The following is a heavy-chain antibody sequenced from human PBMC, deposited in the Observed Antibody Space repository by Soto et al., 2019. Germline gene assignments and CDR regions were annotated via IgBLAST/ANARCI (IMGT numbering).Heavy chain of an antibody. J-gene: IGHJ6*02. D-gene: IGHD6-19*01. CDR1: RVAFSKFI. CDR3: AKVRYSSPMGYYYGMDV. V-gene: IGHV1-69*01. CDR2: IIPIFGTA. Sequence: QAQLEQSGGEGKKPGSSVKVSCKASRVAFSKFIVTWVRQAPGLGLEWVGGIIPIFGTANYAQKLQGRVTITADASTSTSYMEVNNLRSEDTDVYYFAKVRYSSPMGYYYGMDVWGQGTTVTVS.